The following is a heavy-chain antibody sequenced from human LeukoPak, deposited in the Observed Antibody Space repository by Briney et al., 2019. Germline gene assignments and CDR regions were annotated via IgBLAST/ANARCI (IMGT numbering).Heavy chain of an antibody. CDR2: ISPGGRTT. CDR1: GFTFSSYS. Sequence: GGSLRLSCAASGFTFSSYSIHWVRQAPGKGLEWVAVISPGGRTTYYTDSVKGRFTISRDNSKNTVHLQMNSLRGEDSAVYSCSRALPYGDQDYWGQGTLVTVSS. V-gene: IGHV3-30*04. J-gene: IGHJ4*02. D-gene: IGHD4-17*01. CDR3: SRALPYGDQDY.